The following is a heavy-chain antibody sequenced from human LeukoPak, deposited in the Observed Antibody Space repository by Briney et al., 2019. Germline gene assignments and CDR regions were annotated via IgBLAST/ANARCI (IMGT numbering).Heavy chain of an antibody. Sequence: GGSLRLSCAASGFTFRSYAMHWVRQAPGKGLEWVAVISYDGSNKYYADSVKGRFTISRDNSKNTLYLQMNSLRAEDTAVYYCARGDYSNYVFSRYWGQGTLVTVSS. CDR1: GFTFRSYA. CDR2: ISYDGSNK. D-gene: IGHD4-11*01. V-gene: IGHV3-30-3*01. CDR3: ARGDYSNYVFSRY. J-gene: IGHJ4*02.